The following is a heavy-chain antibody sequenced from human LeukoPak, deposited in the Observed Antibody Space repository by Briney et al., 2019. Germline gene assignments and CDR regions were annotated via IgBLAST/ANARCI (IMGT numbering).Heavy chain of an antibody. CDR3: ARQDYDILTGHDI. Sequence: PSETLSLTCTVSGGSISSYYWSWIRQPPGKGLEWIGYIYYSGSTSYNPSLKSRVTISVDTSKNQFSLKLSSVTAADTAVYYCARQDYDILTGHDIWGQGTMVTVSS. CDR1: GGSISSYY. CDR2: IYYSGST. V-gene: IGHV4-59*01. D-gene: IGHD3-9*01. J-gene: IGHJ3*02.